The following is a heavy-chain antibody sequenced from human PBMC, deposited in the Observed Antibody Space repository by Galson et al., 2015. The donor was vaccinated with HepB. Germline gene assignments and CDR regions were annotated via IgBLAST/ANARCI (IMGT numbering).Heavy chain of an antibody. V-gene: IGHV3-7*01. J-gene: IGHJ4*02. CDR2: IKQDGSET. CDR1: GFTSRSYW. Sequence: SLRLSCAASGFTSRSYWMSWVRQAPGKGLEWVANIKQDGSETYYVDSVKGRFTISRDNAGNSLYLQINSLRGEDTAIYYCTRGQTTSEYWGQGTLVTVSS. CDR3: TRGQTTSEY. D-gene: IGHD1-14*01.